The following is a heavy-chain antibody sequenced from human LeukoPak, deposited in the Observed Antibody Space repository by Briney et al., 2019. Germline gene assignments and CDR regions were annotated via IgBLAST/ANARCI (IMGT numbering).Heavy chain of an antibody. CDR2: IYTSGST. J-gene: IGHJ6*03. CDR3: ARDLSYYDSSGFYYYYYCMDV. CDR1: GGSISSYY. Sequence: SETLSLTCTVSGGSISSYYWSWIRQPAGKGLEWIGRIYTSGSTNYNPSLKSRVTMSVDTSKNQFSLKLSSVTAADTAMYYCARDLSYYDSSGFYYYYYCMDVWGTGTTVTVSS. D-gene: IGHD3-22*01. V-gene: IGHV4-4*07.